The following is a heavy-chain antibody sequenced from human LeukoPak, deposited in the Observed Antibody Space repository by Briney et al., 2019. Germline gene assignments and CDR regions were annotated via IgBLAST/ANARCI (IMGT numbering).Heavy chain of an antibody. V-gene: IGHV3-30*02. D-gene: IGHD2-2*01. Sequence: PGGSLRLSCAASGFTFSSYGMHWVRQAPGKGLEWVAFIRYDGSNKYYADSVKGRFTISRDNSKNTLYLQMNSLRAEDTAVYYCARAASTHGIVVVPAAIPSTPHFFDYWGQGTLVTVSS. J-gene: IGHJ4*02. CDR3: ARAASTHGIVVVPAAIPSTPHFFDY. CDR1: GFTFSSYG. CDR2: IRYDGSNK.